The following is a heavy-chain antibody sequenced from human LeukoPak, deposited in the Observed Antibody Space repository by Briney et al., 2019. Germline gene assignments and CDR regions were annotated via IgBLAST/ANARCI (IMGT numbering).Heavy chain of an antibody. V-gene: IGHV4-4*07. Sequence: NPSETLSLTCTVSGGSISNYYWSWIRQPAGKGLEWIGRVYSSGHTDYISSLKSRVSISVDTSRNQFSLKVNSVTAADTAVYYCARGGACQPDHSHYYQFMDVWGKGTTVTVS. CDR1: GGSISNYY. J-gene: IGHJ6*03. CDR3: ARGGACQPDHSHYYQFMDV. CDR2: VYSSGHT. D-gene: IGHD1-26*01.